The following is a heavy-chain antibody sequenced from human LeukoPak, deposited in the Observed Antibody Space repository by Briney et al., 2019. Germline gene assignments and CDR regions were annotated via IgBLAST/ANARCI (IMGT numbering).Heavy chain of an antibody. D-gene: IGHD6-13*01. CDR2: IRSKANSYAT. J-gene: IGHJ4*02. CDR3: AGDIAAAGH. V-gene: IGHV3-73*01. CDR1: GFTFSASA. Sequence: PGGSLRLSCEASGFTFSASAMHWVRQASGKGLEWVGRIRSKANSYATAYAASVKGRFTISRDDSKNMVYLQMNSLKTEDTAMYYCAGDIAAAGHWGQGALVIVSS.